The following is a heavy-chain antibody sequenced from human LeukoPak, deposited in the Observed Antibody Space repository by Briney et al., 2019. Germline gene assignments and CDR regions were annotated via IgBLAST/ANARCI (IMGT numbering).Heavy chain of an antibody. Sequence: PGGSLRLSCAASGFTFSSYAMSWVRQAPGKGLEWVSAISGSGGSTYYADSVKGRFTISRDNSKNTLYLQMNSLRAEDTAVYYCAKGGLLRGSLTGTTDWGQGTLVTVSS. D-gene: IGHD1-20*01. J-gene: IGHJ4*02. V-gene: IGHV3-23*01. CDR3: AKGGLLRGSLTGTTD. CDR1: GFTFSSYA. CDR2: ISGSGGST.